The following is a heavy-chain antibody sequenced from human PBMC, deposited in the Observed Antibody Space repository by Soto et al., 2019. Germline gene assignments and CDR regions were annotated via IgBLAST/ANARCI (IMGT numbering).Heavy chain of an antibody. J-gene: IGHJ6*02. D-gene: IGHD6-13*01. V-gene: IGHV3-30-3*01. CDR1: GFTFSSYA. Sequence: QVQLVESGGGVVQPGRSLRLSCAASGFTFSSYAMHWVRQAPGKGLEWVAVISYDGSNKYYADSVKGRFTISRDNSKNTLYLQMNSLRAEDTAVYYCARDFSSSSWYYYYGMDVWGQGTTVTVSS. CDR2: ISYDGSNK. CDR3: ARDFSSSSWYYYYGMDV.